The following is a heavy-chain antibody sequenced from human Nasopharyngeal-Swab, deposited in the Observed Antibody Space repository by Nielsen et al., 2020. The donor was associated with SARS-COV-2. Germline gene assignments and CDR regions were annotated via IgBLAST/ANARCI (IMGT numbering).Heavy chain of an antibody. CDR1: GFTFSSYS. CDR3: ARAGAARPTATDY. V-gene: IGHV3-48*02. J-gene: IGHJ4*02. Sequence: GEFLKISCAASGFTFSSYSMNWVRQAPGKGLEWVSYISSSSSTIYYADSVKGRFTISRDNAKNSLYLQMNSLRDEDTAVYYCARAGAARPTATDYWGQGTLVTVSS. D-gene: IGHD6-6*01. CDR2: ISSSSSTI.